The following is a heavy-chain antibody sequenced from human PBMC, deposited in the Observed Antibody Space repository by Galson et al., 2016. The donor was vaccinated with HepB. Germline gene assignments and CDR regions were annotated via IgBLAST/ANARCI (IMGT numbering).Heavy chain of an antibody. Sequence: SLRLSCATSGFTVTSDYMTWVRQAPGKGLEWVSLIYVGGNAYYANSVKGRFTVSRDISKNTLYLQMNNLRAEDTAVYYCTTVGGSTYGLRIDAFDIWGQGTMVTVSS. CDR2: IYVGGNA. CDR1: GFTVTSDY. CDR3: TTVGGSTYGLRIDAFDI. D-gene: IGHD1-26*01. J-gene: IGHJ3*02. V-gene: IGHV3-53*01.